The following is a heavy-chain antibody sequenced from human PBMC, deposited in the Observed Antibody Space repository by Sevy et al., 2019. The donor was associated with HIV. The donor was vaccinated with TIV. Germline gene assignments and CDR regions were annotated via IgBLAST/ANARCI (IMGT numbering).Heavy chain of an antibody. CDR2: ISYDGSNK. V-gene: IGHV3-30-3*01. D-gene: IGHD1-26*01. CDR1: GFTFSSYA. CDR3: ARAGGGGSRRDAFDI. Sequence: GGSLRLSCAASGFTFSSYAMHWVRQAPGKGLEWVAVISYDGSNKYYADSVKGRFTISRDNSKNTLYLQMNSLGAEDTAMYYCARAGGGGSRRDAFDIWGQGTMVTVSS. J-gene: IGHJ3*02.